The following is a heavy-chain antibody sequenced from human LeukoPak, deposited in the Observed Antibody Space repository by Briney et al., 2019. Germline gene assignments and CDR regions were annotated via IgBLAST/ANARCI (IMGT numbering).Heavy chain of an antibody. CDR2: ISGSGGST. J-gene: IGHJ3*02. V-gene: IGHV3-23*01. Sequence: GGSLRLSCAASGFTFSSYATSWVRQAPGKGLEWVSAISGSGGSTYYADSVKGRFTISRDNSKNTLYLQMNSLRAEDTAVYYCAKGRYYGSGPDAFDIWGQGTMVTVSS. CDR3: AKGRYYGSGPDAFDI. CDR1: GFTFSSYA. D-gene: IGHD3-10*01.